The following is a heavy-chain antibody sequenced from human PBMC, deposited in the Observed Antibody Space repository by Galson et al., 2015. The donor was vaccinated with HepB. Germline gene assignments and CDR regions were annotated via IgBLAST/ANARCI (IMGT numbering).Heavy chain of an antibody. D-gene: IGHD3-10*01. CDR2: IIPILGIA. Sequence: SVKVSCKASGGTFSSYAISWVRQAPGQGLEWMGGIIPILGIANYAQKFQGRVTITADKSTSTAYMELSSLRSEDTAVYYCAREGDTMVQGVTLFDYWGQGTLVTVSS. CDR1: GGTFSSYA. J-gene: IGHJ4*02. V-gene: IGHV1-69*10. CDR3: AREGDTMVQGVTLFDY.